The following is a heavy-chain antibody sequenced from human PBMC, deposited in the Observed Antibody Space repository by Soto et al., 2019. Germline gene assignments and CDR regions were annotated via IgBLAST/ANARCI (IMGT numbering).Heavy chain of an antibody. J-gene: IGHJ5*02. V-gene: IGHV3-7*01. Sequence: GSLRLSCAAYGFTFTSWWMDWARQTPGKGLEWVANINQDGSEKNYVDSVKGRFTISRDNAKNSVYLQMTSLTAEDSALYYCSRPLNAWGQGTLVTVSS. CDR2: INQDGSEK. CDR3: SRPLNA. CDR1: GFTFTSWW.